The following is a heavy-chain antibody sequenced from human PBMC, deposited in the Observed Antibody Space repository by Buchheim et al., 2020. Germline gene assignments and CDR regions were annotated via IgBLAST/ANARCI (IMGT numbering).Heavy chain of an antibody. D-gene: IGHD1-26*01. CDR2: IDHRGST. J-gene: IGHJ5*02. Sequence: QVQLQESGPGLVKPSETLSLTCSVSGASVRSGGFYWGWIRQSPGKELEWIAYIDHRGSTNHNPSLQSRVSISVDTSKNQFSLKLSSVTAADTAVYYCARVEWEYYWLDPWGQGT. V-gene: IGHV4-61*08. CDR1: GASVRSGGFY. CDR3: ARVEWEYYWLDP.